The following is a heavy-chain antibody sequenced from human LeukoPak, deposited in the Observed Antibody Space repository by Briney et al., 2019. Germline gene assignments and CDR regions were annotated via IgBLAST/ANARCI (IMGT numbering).Heavy chain of an antibody. J-gene: IGHJ4*02. V-gene: IGHV4-30-4*01. CDR3: ARDRYGQRIFDY. D-gene: IGHD2-15*01. CDR2: IYYSGST. CDR1: GGSISSGDYY. Sequence: ASETLSLTCTVSGGSISSGDYYWSWMRQPPGKGLEWIGYIYYSGSTYYNSSLKSRVTISVDTSKNQFSLKLSSVTAADTAVYYCARDRYGQRIFDYWGQGTLVTVSS.